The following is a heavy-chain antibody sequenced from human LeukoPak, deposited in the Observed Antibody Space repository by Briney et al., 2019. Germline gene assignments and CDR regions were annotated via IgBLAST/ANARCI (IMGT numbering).Heavy chain of an antibody. Sequence: SETLSLTCAVYGGSFSGYYWSWIRQPPGKGLEWIGEINHSGSTNYNPSLKSRVTISVDTSKNQFSLKLSSVTAADTAVYYCARGLYCSGGSCHSDYWGQGTLVTVSS. CDR3: ARGLYCSGGSCHSDY. J-gene: IGHJ4*02. CDR1: GGSFSGYY. CDR2: INHSGST. V-gene: IGHV4-34*01. D-gene: IGHD2-15*01.